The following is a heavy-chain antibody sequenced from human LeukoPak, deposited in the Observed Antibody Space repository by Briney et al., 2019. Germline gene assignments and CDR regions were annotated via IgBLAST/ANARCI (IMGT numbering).Heavy chain of an antibody. CDR2: IKQDGSEK. J-gene: IGHJ4*02. CDR1: GFTFSSYW. CDR3: AKGNNAMIATFDY. Sequence: GGSLRLSCAAPGFTFSSYWMSWVRQAPGKGLEWVANIKQDGSEKYYVDSVKGRFTISRDNAKNSLYLQMNSLRAEDTAVYYCAKGNNAMIATFDYWGQGTLVTVSS. D-gene: IGHD3-22*01. V-gene: IGHV3-7*03.